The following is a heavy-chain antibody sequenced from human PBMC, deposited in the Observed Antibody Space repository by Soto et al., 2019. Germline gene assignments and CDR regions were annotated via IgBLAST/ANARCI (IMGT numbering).Heavy chain of an antibody. J-gene: IGHJ5*02. Sequence: GASVKVSCKASGYTFTSYGISWVRQAPGQGLEWMGWFSGYNGNTNYAQKLQGRVTMTTDTSTSTAYMELRSLRSDDTAVYYCARNRAGRVPNWFDPWGQGTLVTVSS. CDR3: ARNRAGRVPNWFDP. CDR1: GYTFTSYG. CDR2: FSGYNGNT. V-gene: IGHV1-18*01. D-gene: IGHD6-6*01.